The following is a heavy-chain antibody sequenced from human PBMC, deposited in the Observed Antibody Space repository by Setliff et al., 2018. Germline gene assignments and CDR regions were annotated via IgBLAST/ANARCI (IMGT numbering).Heavy chain of an antibody. V-gene: IGHV4-38-2*02. CDR1: GYSINSGYI. J-gene: IGHJ4*02. Sequence: PSDTLSLTCTVSGYSINSGYIWGWIRQHPGKGLEWVGNIGHTGSINYNPYLKSRLTISRDTSKNQVSLKLNSVTATDTAIYYCSRDLGHGGDSDYWGQGILVTVSS. D-gene: IGHD2-21*02. CDR2: IGHTGSI. CDR3: SRDLGHGGDSDY.